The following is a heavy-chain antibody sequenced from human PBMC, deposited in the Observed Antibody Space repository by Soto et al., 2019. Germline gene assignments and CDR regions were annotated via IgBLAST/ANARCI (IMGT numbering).Heavy chain of an antibody. CDR2: ISAHNGNT. D-gene: IGHD1-1*01. V-gene: IGHV1-18*01. CDR3: ARGRYGDY. CDR1: GYAFTTYG. Sequence: QVHLVQSGAEVKKPGASVKVSCKGSGYAFTTYGITWVRQAPGQGLEWMGGISAHNGNTNYAQKLQGRVTVTRDTSTSTAYMELRSLRSADTAVYYCARGRYGDYWGQGALVTVSS. J-gene: IGHJ4*02.